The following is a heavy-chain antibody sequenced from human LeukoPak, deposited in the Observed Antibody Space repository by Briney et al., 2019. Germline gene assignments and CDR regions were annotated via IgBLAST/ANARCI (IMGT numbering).Heavy chain of an antibody. V-gene: IGHV1-69*05. J-gene: IGHJ6*03. CDR2: IIPIFGTA. CDR3: AMAQMTTVTGYHYYYYMDV. CDR1: GGTFSSYA. D-gene: IGHD4-11*01. Sequence: ASVKVSCKASGGTFSSYAISWVRQAPGQGLEWMGGIIPIFGTANYAQKFQGRVTITTDESTSTAYMELSSLRSEDTAVYYCAMAQMTTVTGYHYYYYMDVWGKGTTVTVSS.